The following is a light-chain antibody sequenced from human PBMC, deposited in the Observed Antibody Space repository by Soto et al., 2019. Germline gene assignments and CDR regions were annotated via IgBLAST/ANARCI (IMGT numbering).Light chain of an antibody. V-gene: IGKV3-11*01. CDR2: DAS. J-gene: IGKJ4*01. Sequence: EIVLTQSPATLSLSPGERATLSCRASQSVSSYLVWYQHKPGQAPRLLIYDASNRATGIPARFSGSGSGTDFTLTICSLEPEDYAVFYCQQRSNWPLTFGGGTKVDIK. CDR3: QQRSNWPLT. CDR1: QSVSSY.